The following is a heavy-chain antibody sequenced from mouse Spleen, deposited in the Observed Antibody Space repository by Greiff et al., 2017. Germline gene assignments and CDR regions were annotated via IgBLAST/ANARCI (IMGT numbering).Heavy chain of an antibody. V-gene: IGHV1-81*01. D-gene: IGHD3-2*01. CDR2: IYPRSGNT. J-gene: IGHJ3*01. CDR3: ARDSSGLAY. Sequence: VMLVESGAELARPGASVKLSCKASGYTFTSYGISWVKQRTGQGLEWIGEIYPRSGNTYYNEKFKGKATLTADKSSSTAYMELRSLTSEDSAVYFCARDSSGLAYWGQGTLVTVSA. CDR1: GYTFTSYG.